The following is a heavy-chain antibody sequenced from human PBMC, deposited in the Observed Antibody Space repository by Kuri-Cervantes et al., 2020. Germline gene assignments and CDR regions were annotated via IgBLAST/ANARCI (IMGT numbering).Heavy chain of an antibody. J-gene: IGHJ4*02. CDR2: IYYSGST. V-gene: IGHV4-30-4*02. Sequence: SETLSLTCTVSGGSISSGDYYWSWIRQPPGKGLEWIGYIYYSGSTYYNPSLKSRVTISVDTSKNQFSLKLSSVTAADTAVYYCASYKDYCDSSGYYSPFDYWGQGTLVTVSS. D-gene: IGHD3-22*01. CDR1: GGSISSGDYY. CDR3: ASYKDYCDSSGYYSPFDY.